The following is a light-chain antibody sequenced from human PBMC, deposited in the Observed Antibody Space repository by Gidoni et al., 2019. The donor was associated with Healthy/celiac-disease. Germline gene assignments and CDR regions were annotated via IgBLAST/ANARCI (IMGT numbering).Light chain of an antibody. V-gene: IGKV4-1*01. CDR3: QQYYSPPWT. J-gene: IGKJ1*01. CDR1: QSVSYSSNNKNY. CDR2: WAS. Sequence: DIVLTQSPDSLAVSLGERATINCKSSQSVSYSSNNKNYLAWYQQKPGQPPMLLIYWASTREAVVPDRFSGSGSGTDFTLTISSLPAEVVALYYCQQYYSPPWTFGQGTKVEIK.